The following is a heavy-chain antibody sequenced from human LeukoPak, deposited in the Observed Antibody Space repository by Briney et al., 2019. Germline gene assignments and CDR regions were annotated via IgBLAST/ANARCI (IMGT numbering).Heavy chain of an antibody. CDR3: ARGGIVVVPAARPFDY. D-gene: IGHD2-2*02. V-gene: IGHV4-34*01. CDR1: GGSFSGYY. Sequence: PSETLSLTCAVYGGSFSGYYWSWIRQPPGKGLEWIGEINHSGSTNYNPSLKSRVTISVDTSKNQFSLKLSSVTAADTAVYCCARGGIVVVPAARPFDYWGRGTLVTVSS. J-gene: IGHJ4*02. CDR2: INHSGST.